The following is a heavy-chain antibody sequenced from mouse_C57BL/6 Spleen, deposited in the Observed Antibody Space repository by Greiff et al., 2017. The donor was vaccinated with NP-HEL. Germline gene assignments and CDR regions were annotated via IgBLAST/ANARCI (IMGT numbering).Heavy chain of an antibody. J-gene: IGHJ2*01. CDR1: GYTFTDYY. CDR3: ARRSLYYGSSYLDY. D-gene: IGHD1-1*01. Sequence: VQLQQSGPELVKPGASVKISCKASGYTFTDYYMNWVKQSHGKSLEWIGDINPNNGGTSYNQKFKGKATLTVDKSSSTAYMELRSLTSEDSAVYYCARRSLYYGSSYLDYWGQGTTLTVSS. V-gene: IGHV1-26*01. CDR2: INPNNGGT.